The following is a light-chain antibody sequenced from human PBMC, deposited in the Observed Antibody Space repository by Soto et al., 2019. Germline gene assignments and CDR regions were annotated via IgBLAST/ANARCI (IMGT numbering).Light chain of an antibody. CDR1: QTVTDSY. Sequence: IVLTQSPGTLSLSPGESATLSCRASQTVTDSYLAWYQQTPGQAPRLLIYGTSTRAADIPARFSGSVSGTEFTLTINSLQPEDFVIYYCQQYNNWPPMSTFGQGTKLEMK. CDR2: GTS. J-gene: IGKJ2*01. CDR3: QQYNNWPPMST. V-gene: IGKV3-15*01.